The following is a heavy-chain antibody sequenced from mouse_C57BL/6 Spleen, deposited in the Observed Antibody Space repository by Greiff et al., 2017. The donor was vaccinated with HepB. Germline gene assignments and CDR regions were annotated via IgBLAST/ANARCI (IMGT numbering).Heavy chain of an antibody. J-gene: IGHJ1*03. CDR3: ARFRESAWYFDV. V-gene: IGHV1-69*01. D-gene: IGHD3-3*01. Sequence: QVQLQQPGAELVMPGASVKLSCKASGYTFTSYWMHWVKQRPGQGLEWIGEIDPSDSYTNYNQKFKGKSTLTVDKSSSTAYMQLSSLTSEDSAVYYCARFRESAWYFDVWGTGTTVTVSS. CDR1: GYTFTSYW. CDR2: IDPSDSYT.